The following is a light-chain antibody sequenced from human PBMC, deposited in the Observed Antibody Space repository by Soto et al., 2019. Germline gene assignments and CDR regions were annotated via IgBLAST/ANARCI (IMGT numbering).Light chain of an antibody. V-gene: IGKV1-5*01. Sequence: DIQMTQSPSTLSASVGDRVTITCRASQSISSLLAWYQQKPGKAPNLLIYDVSNLEGGVPSRFSGSGSGTEFTLTISSLQPDDFATYYCQEYTSFLYTFGQGTRLELK. CDR2: DVS. CDR1: QSISSL. J-gene: IGKJ2*01. CDR3: QEYTSFLYT.